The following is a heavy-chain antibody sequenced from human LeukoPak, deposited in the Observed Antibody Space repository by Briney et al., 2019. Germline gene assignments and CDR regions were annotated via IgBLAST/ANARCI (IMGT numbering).Heavy chain of an antibody. V-gene: IGHV4-4*02. Sequence: SSGTLSLTCAVSGGSISSSNWWSWVRQPPGKGLEWIGEIYHSGSTNYNPSLKSRVTISVDKSKNQFSLKLSSVTAADTAVYYRARGRTLELLFWALTRAYYYYMDVWGKGTTVTVSS. J-gene: IGHJ6*03. CDR3: ARGRTLELLFWALTRAYYYYMDV. CDR2: IYHSGST. D-gene: IGHD1-1*01. CDR1: GGSISSSNW.